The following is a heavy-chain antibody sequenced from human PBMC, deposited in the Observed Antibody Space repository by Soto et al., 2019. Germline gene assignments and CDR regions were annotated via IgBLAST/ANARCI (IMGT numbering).Heavy chain of an antibody. Sequence: GSVKVSCKASGYTFTMYGISCVRQSPGQGLEGMGWISAYNGNTNYAQKLQGRVTMTTDTSTSTAYMELRSLRSDDTAVYYCARGRFLEWLLYDYWGKGTLVTVSS. CDR1: GYTFTMYG. CDR2: ISAYNGNT. CDR3: ARGRFLEWLLYDY. J-gene: IGHJ4*02. V-gene: IGHV1-18*04. D-gene: IGHD3-3*01.